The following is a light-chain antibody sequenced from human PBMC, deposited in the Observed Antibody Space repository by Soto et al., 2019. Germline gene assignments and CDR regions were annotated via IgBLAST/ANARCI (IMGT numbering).Light chain of an antibody. CDR1: QGISSA. CDR3: QQFIDGWT. CDR2: DAS. J-gene: IGKJ1*01. V-gene: IGKV1D-13*01. Sequence: GDRVTITCRASQGISSALAWYQQKPGKAPKLLIYDASTLESGVPSRFRGSGSETEFTLTISGLQPDDFATYYCQQFIDGWTFGQGTKVDIK.